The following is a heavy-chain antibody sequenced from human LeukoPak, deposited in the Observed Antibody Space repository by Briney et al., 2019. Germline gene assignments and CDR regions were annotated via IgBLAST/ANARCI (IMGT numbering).Heavy chain of an antibody. D-gene: IGHD3-10*01. Sequence: PSETLSLTCTVSGGSISSYYWSWIRQPPGKGLEWIGYIYYSGSTNYNPSLKSRVTISVDTSKNQFSLKLSSVTAADTAVYYCASLDYYGSGTHDYWGQGTLVTVSS. V-gene: IGHV4-59*01. CDR1: GGSISSYY. CDR2: IYYSGST. J-gene: IGHJ4*02. CDR3: ASLDYYGSGTHDY.